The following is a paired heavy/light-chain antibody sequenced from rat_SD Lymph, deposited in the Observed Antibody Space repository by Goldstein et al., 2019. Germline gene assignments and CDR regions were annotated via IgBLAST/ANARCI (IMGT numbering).Light chain of an antibody. J-gene: IGKJ5*01. CDR2: TVS. CDR1: KSLVHNNGITY. CDR3: LQYVHYPLT. V-gene: IGKV1S30*01. Sequence: VLVTQTPSSLPVSLGDQASISCKSSKSLVHNNGITYLAWFLQKPGQLPQSLIHTVSNRFSGVPDRFSGSGSVSDFTLKISRVEPEDLGVYYCLQYVHYPLTFGSGTKLEIK.
Heavy chain of an antibody. CDR2: IWSGGST. CDR1: GFSLTSNS. Sequence: QVQLKESGPGLVQPSQTLSLTCTVSGFSLTSNSVSWVRQPPGKGLEWMGAIWSGGSTDYNSALKSRLSISRDTSKSQVFLKMNSLQTEDTAIYFCTRGRFDYWGQGVMVTVSS. CDR3: TRGRFDY. J-gene: IGHJ2*01. V-gene: IGHV2-1*01.